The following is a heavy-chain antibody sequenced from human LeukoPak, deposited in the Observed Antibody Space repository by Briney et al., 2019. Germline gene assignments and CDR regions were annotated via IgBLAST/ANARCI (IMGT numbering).Heavy chain of an antibody. V-gene: IGHV1-2*06. Sequence: ASVKVSCKASGYTFTSYYMHWVRQAPGQGLEWMGRINPNSGGTNYAQKFQGRVTMTRDTSISTAYMELSRPRSDDTAVYYCARGSISPPYYYYGMDVWGQGTTVTVSS. J-gene: IGHJ6*02. CDR1: GYTFTSYY. CDR2: INPNSGGT. D-gene: IGHD1-14*01. CDR3: ARGSISPPYYYYGMDV.